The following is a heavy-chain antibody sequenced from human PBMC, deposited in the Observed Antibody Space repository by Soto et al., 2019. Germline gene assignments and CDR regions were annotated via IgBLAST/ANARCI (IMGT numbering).Heavy chain of an antibody. Sequence: ASVKVSGKASGYTFASYYMHCVRQAPGQGLEWMGIINPRGGSTSYAQKFQGRVTMTRDTSTSTVYMELSSLSSEDTAVYYCARDRVVLRFLEWLLYHYGMDVWGQGTTVTVSS. CDR1: GYTFASYY. V-gene: IGHV1-46*01. J-gene: IGHJ6*02. CDR2: INPRGGST. CDR3: ARDRVVLRFLEWLLYHYGMDV. D-gene: IGHD3-3*01.